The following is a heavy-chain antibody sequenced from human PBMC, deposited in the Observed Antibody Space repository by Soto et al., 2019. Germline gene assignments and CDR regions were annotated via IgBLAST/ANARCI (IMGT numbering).Heavy chain of an antibody. CDR2: IYYSGST. J-gene: IGHJ3*02. Sequence: SETLSLTCTVSGGSISSYYWSWIRQPPGKGLEWIGYIYYSGSTNYNPSLKSRVTISVDTSKNQFSLKLSSVTAADTAVYYSARSIDSFVIWGQGTIVTVSS. V-gene: IGHV4-59*01. D-gene: IGHD6-6*01. CDR3: ARSIDSFVI. CDR1: GGSISSYY.